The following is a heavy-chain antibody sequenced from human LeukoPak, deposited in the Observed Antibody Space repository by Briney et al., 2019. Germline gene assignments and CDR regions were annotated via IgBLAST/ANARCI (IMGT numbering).Heavy chain of an antibody. V-gene: IGHV3-23*01. Sequence: GGSLRLSCAASGFTFSTYAMSWVRQGPGKGLEWVSAISGSGGSTYYADSVKGRFTISRDNSKNTLYLQMNSLRAEDTAVYYCAKDGGDYDGVVVAATNYNWFDPWGQGTLVTVSS. CDR3: AKDGGDYDGVVVAATNYNWFDP. CDR2: ISGSGGST. J-gene: IGHJ5*02. CDR1: GFTFSTYA. D-gene: IGHD2-15*01.